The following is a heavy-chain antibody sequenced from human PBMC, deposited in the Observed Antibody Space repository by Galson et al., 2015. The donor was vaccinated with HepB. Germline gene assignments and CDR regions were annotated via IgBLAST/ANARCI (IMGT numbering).Heavy chain of an antibody. V-gene: IGHV3-30*18. CDR2: ISYDGSNK. CDR1: GFTFSSYG. J-gene: IGHJ6*02. CDR3: AKYPRPLEGMDV. Sequence: SLRLSCAASGFTFSSYGMHWVRQAPGKGLEWVAVISYDGSNKYYADSVKGRFTISRDDSKNTLYLQMNSLRAEDTAVYYCAKYPRPLEGMDVWGQGTTVTVSS.